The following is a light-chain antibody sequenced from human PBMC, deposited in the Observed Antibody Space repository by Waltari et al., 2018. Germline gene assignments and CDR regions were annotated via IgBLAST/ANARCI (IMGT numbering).Light chain of an antibody. CDR1: QSVSSSY. CDR2: GAS. Sequence: VLTQSPGTLYLSPGERATLSCRASQSVSSSYLAWYQQKPGKAPSVLIHGASNRATGIPDRFSCSGSGTDFTLTISRLEPEDFAVYYCQQYGSSPWTFGQGTKVEIK. V-gene: IGKV3-20*01. J-gene: IGKJ1*01. CDR3: QQYGSSPWT.